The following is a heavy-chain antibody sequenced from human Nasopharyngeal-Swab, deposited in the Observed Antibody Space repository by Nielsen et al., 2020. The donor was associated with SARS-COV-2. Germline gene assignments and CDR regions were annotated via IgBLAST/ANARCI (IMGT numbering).Heavy chain of an antibody. D-gene: IGHD3-22*01. V-gene: IGHV1-46*01. Sequence: WVRQAPGQGLEWMGIINPSGGSTSYAQKFQGRVTMTRDTSTSTVYMELSSLRSEDTAVYYCARREAWLPLDYWGQGTLVTVSS. CDR3: ARREAWLPLDY. J-gene: IGHJ4*02. CDR2: INPSGGST.